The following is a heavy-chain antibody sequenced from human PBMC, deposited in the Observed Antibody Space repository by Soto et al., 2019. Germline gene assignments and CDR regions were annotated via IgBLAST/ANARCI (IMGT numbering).Heavy chain of an antibody. J-gene: IGHJ4*02. D-gene: IGHD2-15*01. CDR2: IKSKTDGGTT. CDR1: GFTFSNAW. V-gene: IGHV3-15*01. CDR3: TTGYRLFSAGNSYFFDY. Sequence: KAGGSLRLSCAASGFTFSNAWMSWVRQAPGKGLEWVGRIKSKTDGGTTDYAAPVKSRFTISRDDSKNTLYLQMNSLKTEDTAVYYCTTGYRLFSAGNSYFFDYWGQGTLVTVSS.